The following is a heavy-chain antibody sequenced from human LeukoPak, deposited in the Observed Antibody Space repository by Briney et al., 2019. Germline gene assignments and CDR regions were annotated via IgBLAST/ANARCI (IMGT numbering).Heavy chain of an antibody. V-gene: IGHV4-59*08. CDR2: IYYSGST. CDR3: ARLASSGWSHCDY. Sequence: SETLSFTCTGSGGSISGYYWSWIRQPPGKGPEWIGNIYYSGSTNYNPSLKSRVTISVDTSKNQFSLKMNSVTAADTAVYYCARLASSGWSHCDYWGQGTLVTVSS. CDR1: GGSISGYY. D-gene: IGHD6-19*01. J-gene: IGHJ4*02.